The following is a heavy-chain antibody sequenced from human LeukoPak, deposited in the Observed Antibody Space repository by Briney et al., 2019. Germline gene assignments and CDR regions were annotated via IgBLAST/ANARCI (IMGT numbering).Heavy chain of an antibody. D-gene: IGHD2-15*01. V-gene: IGHV4-59*01. Sequence: SETLSLTCTVSGGSISSYYWSWIRQPPEKGLEWIGYAYYSGNTNYNPSLKSRVTISVDTLKNQFSLKMSSVTAADTATYYCARGVVAATGYDYWGQGTLVTVSS. CDR1: GGSISSYY. CDR2: AYYSGNT. J-gene: IGHJ4*02. CDR3: ARGVVAATGYDY.